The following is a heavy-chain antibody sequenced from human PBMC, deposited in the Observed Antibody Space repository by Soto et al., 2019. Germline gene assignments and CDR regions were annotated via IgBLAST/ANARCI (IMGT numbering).Heavy chain of an antibody. CDR3: ARRGPGTYFDY. Sequence: EVQLLDSGGGWVQPGGSLRLSCAASGFTFSSYEMNWVRQAPGKGLEWVSVISGSGDSTYYADSVKGRFTISRDNSKNTLYLQMNSLRTEDTAVYYCARRGPGTYFDYWGQGTLVTVSS. D-gene: IGHD6-13*01. CDR2: ISGSGDST. CDR1: GFTFSSYE. V-gene: IGHV3-23*01. J-gene: IGHJ4*02.